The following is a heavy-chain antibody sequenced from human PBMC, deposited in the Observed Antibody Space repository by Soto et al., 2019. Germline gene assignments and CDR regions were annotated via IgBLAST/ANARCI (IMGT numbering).Heavy chain of an antibody. CDR2: INPSGGST. D-gene: IGHD5-18*01. Sequence: QVQLVQSGAEVKKPGASVKVSCKASGYTFTSYYMRSVRQAPGQGLEWMGIINPSGGSTSYAQKFQGRVTMHRDTSTSAVYMELGSLRSEDTAVYYCAREVERGHSYGYLEYWGQGTLVTVSS. CDR1: GYTFTSYY. J-gene: IGHJ4*02. V-gene: IGHV1-46*01. CDR3: AREVERGHSYGYLEY.